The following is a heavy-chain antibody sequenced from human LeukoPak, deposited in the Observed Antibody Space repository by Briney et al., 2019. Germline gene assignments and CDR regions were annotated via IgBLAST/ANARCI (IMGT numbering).Heavy chain of an antibody. CDR2: ISGSGGST. CDR3: AKDSSRSFTIFGVVINYYYMDV. Sequence: GGSLRLSCAASGFTFSSYAMSWVRQAPGKGLEWVSAISGSGGSTYYADSVKGRFTISRDNSKNTLYLQMNSLRAEDTAVYYCAKDSSRSFTIFGVVINYYYMDVWGKGTTVTVSS. V-gene: IGHV3-23*01. CDR1: GFTFSSYA. D-gene: IGHD3-3*01. J-gene: IGHJ6*03.